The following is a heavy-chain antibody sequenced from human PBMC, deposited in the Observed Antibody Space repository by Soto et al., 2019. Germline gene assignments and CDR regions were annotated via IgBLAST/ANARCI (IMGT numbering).Heavy chain of an antibody. J-gene: IGHJ4*02. CDR1: GYTFTNFA. V-gene: IGHV1-3*01. CDR2: INAGDGNT. CDR3: ARFSGDGSGNNFDN. Sequence: QVQLVQSGAAVKKPGASVKVSCKASGYTFTNFAIHWVRQAPGQSLEWMGRINAGDGNTRYPQNSQGRVTITRDTSASTAYLEQSSLTSEDTAVYDCARFSGDGSGNNFDNWGQGTLVTVSS. D-gene: IGHD3-10*01.